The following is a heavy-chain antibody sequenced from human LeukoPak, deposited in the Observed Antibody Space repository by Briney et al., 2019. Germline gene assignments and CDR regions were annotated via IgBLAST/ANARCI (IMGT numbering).Heavy chain of an antibody. CDR2: IYTSGST. CDR1: GGSISIYY. V-gene: IGHV4-4*07. Sequence: SETLSLTCTVSGGSISIYYWSCIRQPAGGGLECIWRIYTSGSTNYNPSLQSRVTMSVDTSKNQFSLKLSSVTAADTAVYYCARDGYCSSTSCSLDYFDYWGQGTLVTVSS. D-gene: IGHD2-2*03. J-gene: IGHJ4*02. CDR3: ARDGYCSSTSCSLDYFDY.